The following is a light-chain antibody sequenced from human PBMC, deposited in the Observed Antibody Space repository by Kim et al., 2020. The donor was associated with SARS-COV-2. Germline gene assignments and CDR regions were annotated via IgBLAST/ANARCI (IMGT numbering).Light chain of an antibody. V-gene: IGKV3-20*01. CDR3: QHYSSSPPWT. J-gene: IGKJ1*01. CDR2: GAS. Sequence: PGERAPLSGRASQSISSSYLAWYQQRPGQAPRLLIYGASSRATGIPDRFSGSGSGADFTLTISRLEPEDFAVYYCQHYSSSPPWTFGQGTKVDIK. CDR1: QSISSSY.